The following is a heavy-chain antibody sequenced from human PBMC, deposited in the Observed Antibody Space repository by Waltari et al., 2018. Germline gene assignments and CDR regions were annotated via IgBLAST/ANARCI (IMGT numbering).Heavy chain of an antibody. CDR3: ARDLSFGSLDY. Sequence: QVHLVASGGSVVQPGTSLRLSCAASGFSVGHYGIFWVRPSPGKGVEWVALIWYDGTKANYEDSVKGRFTISKDNSKNTLFLQMNSLRDGDTAVYFCARDLSFGSLDYGGQGTLVTVSS. V-gene: IGHV3-33*07. CDR2: IWYDGTKA. D-gene: IGHD3-10*01. J-gene: IGHJ4*02. CDR1: GFSVGHYG.